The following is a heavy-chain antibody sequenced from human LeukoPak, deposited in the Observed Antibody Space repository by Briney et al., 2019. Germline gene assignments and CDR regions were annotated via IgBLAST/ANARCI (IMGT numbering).Heavy chain of an antibody. CDR2: ISYSSSPI. Sequence: GGSLRLSCAASGFTFSTYSMKWVRQAPGKGLECVSYISYSSSPIYYADSVKGRFTISRDSSKNTLFLQMNSLRVEDTAVYYCARDPPGIAASGTYYWGQGTLVTVSS. CDR3: ARDPPGIAASGTYY. V-gene: IGHV3-48*01. D-gene: IGHD6-13*01. J-gene: IGHJ4*02. CDR1: GFTFSTYS.